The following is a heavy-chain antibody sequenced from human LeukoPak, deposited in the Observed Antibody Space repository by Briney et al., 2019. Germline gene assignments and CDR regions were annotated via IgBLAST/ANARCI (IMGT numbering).Heavy chain of an antibody. Sequence: PSETLSLTCAVYGGSFSGYYWSWIRQPPGKGLEWIGEINHSGSTNYNPSLKSRVTISVDTSKNQFSLKLSSVTAADTAVYYCARHRPYCTNGVCSPRDWFDPWGQGTLVTVSS. D-gene: IGHD2-8*01. CDR1: GGSFSGYY. J-gene: IGHJ5*02. CDR3: ARHRPYCTNGVCSPRDWFDP. V-gene: IGHV4-34*01. CDR2: INHSGST.